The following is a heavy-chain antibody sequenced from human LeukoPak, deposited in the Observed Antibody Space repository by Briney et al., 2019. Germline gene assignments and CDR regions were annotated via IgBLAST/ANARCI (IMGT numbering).Heavy chain of an antibody. D-gene: IGHD3-10*01. CDR3: ARATTKVGELHYGMDV. Sequence: PSETLSLTCTVSGDSISSYYWRWIRQPPGKGLEWIGDIYYSGSTNYNPSLKSRVTISVDTSKTQFSLKLSSVTAADTAVYYCARATTKVGELHYGMDVWGKGTTVTVSS. CDR2: IYYSGST. CDR1: GDSISSYY. V-gene: IGHV4-59*01. J-gene: IGHJ6*04.